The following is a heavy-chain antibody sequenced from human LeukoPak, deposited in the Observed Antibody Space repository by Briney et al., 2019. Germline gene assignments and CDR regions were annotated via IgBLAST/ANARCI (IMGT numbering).Heavy chain of an antibody. Sequence: GGSLRLSCAASGFTFSSYAMSWVHQAPGKGLEWVSAISGSGGSTYYADSVKGRFTISRDNSKNTLYLQMNSPRADDTAVYYCAKDSGDGYTNHALFDYWGQGALVTVSS. CDR1: GFTFSSYA. CDR2: ISGSGGST. J-gene: IGHJ4*02. V-gene: IGHV3-23*01. D-gene: IGHD5-24*01. CDR3: AKDSGDGYTNHALFDY.